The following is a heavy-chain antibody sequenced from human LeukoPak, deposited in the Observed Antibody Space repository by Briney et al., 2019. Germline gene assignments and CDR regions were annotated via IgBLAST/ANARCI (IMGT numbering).Heavy chain of an antibody. Sequence: SETLSLTCAVSGGSISSGGYSWSWIRQPPGKGLEWIGYIYHSGSTYYNPSLKSRVTISVDRSKNQFSLKLSSVTAADTAVYYCARAPTAMVFFDIWGQGTMVTVSS. CDR1: GGSISSGGYS. V-gene: IGHV4-30-2*01. CDR2: IYHSGST. J-gene: IGHJ3*02. CDR3: ARAPTAMVFFDI. D-gene: IGHD5-18*01.